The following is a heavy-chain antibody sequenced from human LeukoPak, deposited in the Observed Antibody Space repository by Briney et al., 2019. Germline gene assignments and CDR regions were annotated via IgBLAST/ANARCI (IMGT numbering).Heavy chain of an antibody. CDR3: ARSTYSSGWRDY. J-gene: IGHJ4*02. CDR2: ISGNGANT. Sequence: QPGGSLRLSCAPSGFTFSSHAMSWVRQAPGKGLEWVSGISGNGANTYYADSVKGRFTISRDNSKNTLYLQMNSLRAEDTAVYYCARSTYSSGWRDYWGQGSRVTVSS. D-gene: IGHD6-19*01. V-gene: IGHV3-23*01. CDR1: GFTFSSHA.